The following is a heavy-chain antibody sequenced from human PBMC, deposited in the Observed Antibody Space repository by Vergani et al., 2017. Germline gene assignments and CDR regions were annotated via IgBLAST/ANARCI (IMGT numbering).Heavy chain of an antibody. Sequence: EVQLVESGGGLVQPGGSLRLSCAASGFTFSSYWMSWVRQAPGKGLEWVANIKQDGSEKYYVDSVKGRFTISRDNAKNSLYLQMNSLRAEDTAVYYCARHSTRKEGWLVSFDYWGQETLVTVSS. CDR2: IKQDGSEK. D-gene: IGHD6-19*01. CDR3: ARHSTRKEGWLVSFDY. V-gene: IGHV3-7*01. CDR1: GFTFSSYW. J-gene: IGHJ4*02.